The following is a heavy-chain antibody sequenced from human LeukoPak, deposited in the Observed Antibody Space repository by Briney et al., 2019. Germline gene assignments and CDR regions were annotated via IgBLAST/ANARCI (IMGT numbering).Heavy chain of an antibody. D-gene: IGHD2-15*01. CDR3: ARQGGYCSGGRCYGRFDP. J-gene: IGHJ5*02. Sequence: ASVKVSCKASGYTYTTDGISWVRQAPGQGLEWMGWIDTYSGKTNYAQKFQGRVTMTSDTSTSTAYIELSSLRSDDTAVYYCARQGGYCSGGRCYGRFDPWGQGTLVTVSS. V-gene: IGHV1-18*01. CDR1: GYTYTTDG. CDR2: IDTYSGKT.